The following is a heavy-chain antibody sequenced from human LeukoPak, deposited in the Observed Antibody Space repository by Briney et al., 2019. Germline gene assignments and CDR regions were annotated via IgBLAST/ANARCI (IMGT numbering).Heavy chain of an antibody. J-gene: IGHJ6*03. V-gene: IGHV4-39*07. CDR2: INHSGST. D-gene: IGHD5-18*01. Sequence: SETLSLTCTVSGGSISSNNYYWGWIRQPPGKGLEWIGEINHSGSTNYNPSLKSRVTISVDTSKNQFSLKLSSVTAADTAVYYCARGRYSYVYYYYYYMDVWGKGTTVAVSS. CDR3: ARGRYSYVYYYYYYMDV. CDR1: GGSISSNNYY.